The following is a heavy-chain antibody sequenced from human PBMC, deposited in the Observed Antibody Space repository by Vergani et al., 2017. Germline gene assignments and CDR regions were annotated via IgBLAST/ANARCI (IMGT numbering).Heavy chain of an antibody. Sequence: QVQLVESGGGVVQPGRSLRLSCAASGFTFSSYAMHWVRQAPGKGLEWVAVISYDGSNKYYADSVKGRFTISRDNSKNTLYLQMNSLRAEDTAVYYCARAEVRDGYNYFDYWGQGTLVTVSS. V-gene: IGHV3-30*04. CDR3: ARAEVRDGYNYFDY. CDR2: ISYDGSNK. J-gene: IGHJ4*02. CDR1: GFTFSSYA. D-gene: IGHD5-24*01.